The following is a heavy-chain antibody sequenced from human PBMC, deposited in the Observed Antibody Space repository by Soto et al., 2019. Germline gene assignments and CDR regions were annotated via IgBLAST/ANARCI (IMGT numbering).Heavy chain of an antibody. J-gene: IGHJ6*02. CDR3: ARTFCSTTSCQAHDMDV. CDR1: GGSVSSGSYY. CDR2: IYYSGST. Sequence: PSETLSLTCTVSGGSVSSGSYYWTWIRQPPGKGLEWIGYIYYSGSTNYNPSLKSRVTISLDTSNNQFSLRLSSVTAADTAVYYCARTFCSTTSCQAHDMDVWGRGTTVTVSS. V-gene: IGHV4-61*01. D-gene: IGHD2-2*01.